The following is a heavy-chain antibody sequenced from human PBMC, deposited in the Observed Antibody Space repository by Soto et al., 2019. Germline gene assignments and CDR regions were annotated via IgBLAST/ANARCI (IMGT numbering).Heavy chain of an antibody. CDR3: ASLMGYDFWRGYYSGPMRNGMDV. CDR2: INSSRSDI. J-gene: IGHJ6*01. V-gene: IGHV3-21*01. D-gene: IGHD3-3*01. CDR1: GFTFSSYS. Sequence: PGGSLRLSCAASGFTFSSYSINWVRQAPGKGLEWVSSINSSRSDIYYADSGKRRVTISRDNAKNSQYLQRNSVRGEDTAVDYCASLMGYDFWRGYYSGPMRNGMDVWGEGATV.